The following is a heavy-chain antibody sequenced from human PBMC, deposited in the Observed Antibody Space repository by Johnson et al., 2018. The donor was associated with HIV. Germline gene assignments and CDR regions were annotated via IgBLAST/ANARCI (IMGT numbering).Heavy chain of an antibody. Sequence: EQLVESGGGLVQPGGSLRLSCAASGFTFSSYAMSWVRQAPGKGLEWVSYISSSGSTIYYADSVKGRFTISRDNAKNSLYLQMNSLRAEDTALYYCAREGGIVAAQGDAFDIWGQGTMVTVSS. J-gene: IGHJ3*02. D-gene: IGHD1-26*01. CDR2: ISSSGSTI. CDR1: GFTFSSYA. CDR3: AREGGIVAAQGDAFDI. V-gene: IGHV3-48*04.